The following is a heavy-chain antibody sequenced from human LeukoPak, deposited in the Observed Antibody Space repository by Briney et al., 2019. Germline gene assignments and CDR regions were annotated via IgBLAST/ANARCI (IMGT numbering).Heavy chain of an antibody. CDR3: ARGGGYCSGGSCNPEYFQH. D-gene: IGHD2-15*01. V-gene: IGHV1-8*03. Sequence: ASVKVSCKASGYTFTSYDINWVRQATGQGLELMGWMNPNSGNTGYAQKFQGRVTITRNTSISTAYMELSSLRSEDTAVYYCARGGGYCSGGSCNPEYFQHWGQGTPVTVSS. CDR2: MNPNSGNT. J-gene: IGHJ1*01. CDR1: GYTFTSYD.